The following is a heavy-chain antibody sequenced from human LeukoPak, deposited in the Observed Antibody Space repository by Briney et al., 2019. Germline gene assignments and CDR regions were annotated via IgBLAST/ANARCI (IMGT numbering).Heavy chain of an antibody. CDR3: ARGRDIVVDGVWFDP. CDR2: VNPSGGST. CDR1: GYTFTDYY. D-gene: IGHD2-2*01. J-gene: IGHJ5*02. Sequence: ASVKVSCKASGYTFTDYYMHWVRQAPGQGLEWMGIVNPSGGSTTYAQKFQGRVTMTRDMSTSTAYMELSSLRSEDTAVYYCARGRDIVVDGVWFDPWGQGTLVTVSS. V-gene: IGHV1-46*01.